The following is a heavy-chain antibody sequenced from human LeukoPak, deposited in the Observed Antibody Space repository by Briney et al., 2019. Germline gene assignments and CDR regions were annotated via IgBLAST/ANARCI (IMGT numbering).Heavy chain of an antibody. J-gene: IGHJ4*02. CDR3: AHPAWELTL. D-gene: IGHD1-26*01. Sequence: PSETLSLTCAVCGGSFSGYCWSWIRQPPGKGLEWIGEINHSGSTNYNPSLKSRVTISVHTSKNQFSLKLSSVTAADTAGYYCAHPAWELTLWGQGTLVTVSS. V-gene: IGHV4-34*01. CDR1: GGSFSGYC. CDR2: INHSGST.